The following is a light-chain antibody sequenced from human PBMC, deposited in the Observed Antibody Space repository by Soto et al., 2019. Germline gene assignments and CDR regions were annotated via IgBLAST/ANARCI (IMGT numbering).Light chain of an antibody. CDR3: QQSYSTLT. CDR1: QSISSY. CDR2: AAS. J-gene: IGKJ4*01. V-gene: IGKV1-39*01. Sequence: DIQMTQSPSSLSASVGDRVTITCRASQSISSYLNWYQQKPGKAPKLLSYAASSLQSGVPSRFSGSGSGTDFTLNISSLQPEDFATYYCQQSYSTLTVGGGTKVEIK.